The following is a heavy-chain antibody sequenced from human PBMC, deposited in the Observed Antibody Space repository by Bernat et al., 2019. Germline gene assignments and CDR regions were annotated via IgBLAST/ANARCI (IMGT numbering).Heavy chain of an antibody. D-gene: IGHD4-23*01. CDR1: GYTFTSYY. CDR3: ARDGNWDYGGNSSTYYFDY. CDR2: INPSGGST. V-gene: IGHV1-46*01. J-gene: IGHJ4*02. Sequence: QVQLVQSGAEVKKPGASVKVSCKASGYTFTSYYMHWVRQAPGQGLEWMGIINPSGGSTSYAQKFQGRVTMTRDTSTSTVYMELSSLRSEDTAVYYCARDGNWDYGGNSSTYYFDYGGQGTLVTVSS.